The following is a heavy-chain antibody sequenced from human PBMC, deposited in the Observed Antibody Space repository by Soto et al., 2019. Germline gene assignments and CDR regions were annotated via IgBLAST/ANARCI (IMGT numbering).Heavy chain of an antibody. CDR2: IYWNDDK. CDR3: ALQAFGVRKDIFNWFDP. V-gene: IGHV2-5*01. J-gene: IGHJ5*02. CDR1: GFSLSTSGVG. Sequence: QITLKESGPTLVKPTQTLTLTCTFSGFSLSTSGVGVGWIRQPPGNALVWLALIYWNDDKRYSPSLKSRLTNTXXXXXXQXXXXXXXXXXXXXXTYYCALQAFGVRKDIFNWFDPWGQGTLVTVTS. D-gene: IGHD2-15*01.